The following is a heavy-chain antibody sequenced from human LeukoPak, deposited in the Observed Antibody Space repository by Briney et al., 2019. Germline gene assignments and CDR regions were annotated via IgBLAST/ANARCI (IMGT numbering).Heavy chain of an antibody. CDR1: GYTFTSYG. CDR2: NSAYNGNT. V-gene: IGHV1-18*01. D-gene: IGHD5-12*01. Sequence: ASVKVSCKASGYTFTSYGISWVRQAPGQGLEWMGWNSAYNGNTNYAQKLQGRVTMTTDTSTSTAYMELRSLRSDDTAVYYCARVLHPYSGYEADYWGQGTLVTVSS. CDR3: ARVLHPYSGYEADY. J-gene: IGHJ4*02.